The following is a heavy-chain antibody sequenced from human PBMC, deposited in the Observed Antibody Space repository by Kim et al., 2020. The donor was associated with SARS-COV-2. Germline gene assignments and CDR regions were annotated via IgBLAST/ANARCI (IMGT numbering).Heavy chain of an antibody. J-gene: IGHJ6*02. CDR1: GFTFSGSA. CDR2: IRSKANSYAT. D-gene: IGHD2-15*01. CDR3: TRLLGYCSGGSCYPGDYGMDV. V-gene: IGHV3-73*01. Sequence: GGSLRLSCAASGFTFSGSAMHWVRQASGKGLEWVGRIRSKANSYATAYAASVKGRFTISRDDSKNTAYLQMNSLKTEDTAVYYCTRLLGYCSGGSCYPGDYGMDVWGQGTTVTVSS.